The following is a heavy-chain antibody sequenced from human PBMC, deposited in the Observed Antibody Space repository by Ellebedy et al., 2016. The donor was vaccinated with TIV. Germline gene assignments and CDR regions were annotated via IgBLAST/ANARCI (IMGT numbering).Heavy chain of an antibody. Sequence: MPSETLSLTCTVSGGSISSGGYCWSWIRQHPGKGLEWIGFIYYSGATHYNPSLKSRVTISVDTSKNQFSLKLSPVTAADTAVYYCARQGHSSGWYVGEYYFDYWGQGTLVTVSS. J-gene: IGHJ4*02. CDR1: GGSISSGGYC. CDR3: ARQGHSSGWYVGEYYFDY. D-gene: IGHD6-19*01. V-gene: IGHV4-31*03. CDR2: IYYSGAT.